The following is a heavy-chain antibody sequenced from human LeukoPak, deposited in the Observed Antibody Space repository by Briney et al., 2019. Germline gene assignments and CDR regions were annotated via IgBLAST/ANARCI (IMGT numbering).Heavy chain of an antibody. CDR2: IQAKAYGGAT. Sequence: GGSLRLSCSTSGFTFGDYAMSWVRQAPGKGLEWVGFIQAKAYGGATKYAASVNGRFSISRDDSQSIANLQMNDLKTEDTAIYYCTRAPHPRCSSSGCYLDYWGQGTLVTVSS. J-gene: IGHJ4*02. CDR3: TRAPHPRCSSSGCYLDY. V-gene: IGHV3-49*04. D-gene: IGHD2-2*01. CDR1: GFTFGDYA.